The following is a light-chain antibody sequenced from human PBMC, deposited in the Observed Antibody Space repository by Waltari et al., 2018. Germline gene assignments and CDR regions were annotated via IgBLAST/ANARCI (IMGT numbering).Light chain of an antibody. V-gene: IGLV3-21*02. CDR3: LVWDMNNDHPWV. J-gene: IGLJ3*02. Sequence: SYVLTQPPSVSVAPGQTARLTREGNSIGSKSIHWYQQKPGQAPVLVVYDESARPSGIPERFSGSNSENTATLTISRVEAGDEADYFCLVWDMNNDHPWVFGGGTKLTVL. CDR2: DES. CDR1: SIGSKS.